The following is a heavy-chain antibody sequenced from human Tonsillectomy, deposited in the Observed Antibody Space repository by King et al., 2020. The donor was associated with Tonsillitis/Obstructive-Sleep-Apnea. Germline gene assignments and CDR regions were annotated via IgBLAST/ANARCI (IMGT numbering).Heavy chain of an antibody. CDR2: INAANGNT. D-gene: IGHD1-26*01. V-gene: IGHV1-3*01. CDR1: GYTFTSNA. Sequence: QLVQSGAEVKKPGASVKVSCEASGYTFTSNAMHWVRQAPGQRLEWMGWINAANGNTKYSQKFQGRVTITRDTSASTVHMELSSLTSEDTAVYYCARDPLYRGYAPFDYWGQGTLVTVSS. CDR3: ARDPLYRGYAPFDY. J-gene: IGHJ4*02.